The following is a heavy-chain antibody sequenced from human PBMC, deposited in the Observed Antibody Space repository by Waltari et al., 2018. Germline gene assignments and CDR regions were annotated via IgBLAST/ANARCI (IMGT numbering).Heavy chain of an antibody. CDR2: IYTSGST. V-gene: IGHV4-4*09. D-gene: IGHD3-9*01. CDR1: GGSISSYY. CDR3: ARGTSPFWYFDSDGWFDP. Sequence: QVQLQESGPGLVKPSETLSLTCTVSGGSISSYYWSWIRQPPGQGLEWIGYIYTSGSTNYNPSLKSRVTISVDTSKNQFSLKLSSVTAADTAVYYCARGTSPFWYFDSDGWFDPWGQGTLVTVSS. J-gene: IGHJ5*02.